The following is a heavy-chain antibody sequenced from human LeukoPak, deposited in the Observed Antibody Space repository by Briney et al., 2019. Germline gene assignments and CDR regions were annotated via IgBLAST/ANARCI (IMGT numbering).Heavy chain of an antibody. CDR2: INHSGST. CDR3: ARGSMVRGVRKFDP. V-gene: IGHV4-34*01. CDR1: GGSFSGYY. D-gene: IGHD3-10*01. Sequence: SETLSLTCAVYGGSFSGYYWSWIRQPPRKGLEWIGEINHSGSTNYNPSLKSRVTISVDTSKNQFSLKLSSVTAADTAVYYCARGSMVRGVRKFDPWGQGTLVTVSS. J-gene: IGHJ5*02.